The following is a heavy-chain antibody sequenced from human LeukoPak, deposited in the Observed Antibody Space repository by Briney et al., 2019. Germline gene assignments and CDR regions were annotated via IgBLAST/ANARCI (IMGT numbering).Heavy chain of an antibody. V-gene: IGHV5-51*01. Sequence: GESLKISCKGSGYSFTSYWIGWVRQMPGRGLEWMGIIYPGDSDTRYSPSFQGQVTISADKSISTAYLQWSSLKASDTAMYYCARPPSGYSGYDSYFDYWGQETLVTVSS. J-gene: IGHJ4*02. CDR2: IYPGDSDT. CDR3: ARPPSGYSGYDSYFDY. CDR1: GYSFTSYW. D-gene: IGHD5-12*01.